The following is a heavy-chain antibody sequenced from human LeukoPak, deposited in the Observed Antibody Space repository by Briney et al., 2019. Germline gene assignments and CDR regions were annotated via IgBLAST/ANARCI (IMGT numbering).Heavy chain of an antibody. CDR3: ARDPHPGFGEAGGPFDY. CDR2: IWYDGSNK. V-gene: IGHV3-33*01. J-gene: IGHJ4*02. D-gene: IGHD3-10*01. Sequence: PGGSLRLSCAPSGFTFTSYGTHWVRHAPDRGRGWVAAIWYDGSNKYYADSVKGRFTISRDNSKNTLYLQMNSLRAEDTAVYYCARDPHPGFGEAGGPFDYWGQGTLVTVSS. CDR1: GFTFTSYG.